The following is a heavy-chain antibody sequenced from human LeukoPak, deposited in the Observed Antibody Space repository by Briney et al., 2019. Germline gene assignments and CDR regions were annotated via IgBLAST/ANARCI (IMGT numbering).Heavy chain of an antibody. CDR3: ARRRLAANPFYFDY. J-gene: IGHJ4*02. D-gene: IGHD5-24*01. V-gene: IGHV1-2*02. CDR2: INPNTGGT. Sequence: GASVKVSCKASGYTFTGYYVHWVRQAPGRRLQWMGWINPNTGGTNYVQKFQGRVTMTGDTSISTAYMELSRLSSDDTAVYYCARRRLAANPFYFDYWGQGDLVTVSS. CDR1: GYTFTGYY.